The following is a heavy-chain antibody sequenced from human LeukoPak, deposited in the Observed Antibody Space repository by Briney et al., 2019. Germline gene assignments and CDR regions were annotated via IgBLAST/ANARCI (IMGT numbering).Heavy chain of an antibody. D-gene: IGHD3-10*01. CDR2: INTDGSIT. V-gene: IGHV3-74*01. Sequence: GGSLRLSCAASGFTFSDYWIHWVRQAPGKGLVWVSRINTDGSITNYADSVKGRFSISRDNAKNTLYLQMSSLRAEDTAVYYCAKDRGPRTGFMVREAYDYWGQGTLVP. CDR3: AKDRGPRTGFMVREAYDY. J-gene: IGHJ4*02. CDR1: GFTFSDYW.